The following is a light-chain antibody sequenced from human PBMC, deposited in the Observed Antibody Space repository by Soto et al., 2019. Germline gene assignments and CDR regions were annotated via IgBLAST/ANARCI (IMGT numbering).Light chain of an antibody. CDR3: QQLNAYPLT. J-gene: IGKJ4*01. CDR1: QGINTH. Sequence: IQLTQSPSSLSASVGDRVTITCRASQGINTHLAWYQQKPGKAPKLLIYLASTLQSGAPSRFSGSGSGTEFTLTISSLQSEDFATYYCQQLNAYPLTFGGGTKVEIK. V-gene: IGKV1-9*01. CDR2: LAS.